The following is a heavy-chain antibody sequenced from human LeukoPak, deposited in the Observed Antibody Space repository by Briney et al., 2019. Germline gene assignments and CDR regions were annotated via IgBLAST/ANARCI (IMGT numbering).Heavy chain of an antibody. Sequence: GESLKISCKGSGYSFTNYWIGWVRQMPGKGLEWMGIIYPGDSDTRYSPSLQGQVTVSADKSISTASLQWSSLKASDTAIYYCARLALPIGYSSGWYWVDYWGQGTLVTVSS. CDR1: GYSFTNYW. D-gene: IGHD6-13*01. CDR2: IYPGDSDT. V-gene: IGHV5-51*01. J-gene: IGHJ4*02. CDR3: ARLALPIGYSSGWYWVDY.